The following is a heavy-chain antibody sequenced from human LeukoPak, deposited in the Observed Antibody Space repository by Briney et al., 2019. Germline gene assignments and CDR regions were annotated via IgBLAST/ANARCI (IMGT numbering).Heavy chain of an antibody. V-gene: IGHV3-23*01. D-gene: IGHD1-1*01. Sequence: GGSLRLSCTVSGFTFSPYAMSWVRQAPGKGLEWVSSISTSGGNTYYADSVKGRFTISRDNSKNTLYLQMNSLRAEDSGVYYRSKGLAPTGTTHTAAGYWGQGTLVTVSS. CDR2: ISTSGGNT. CDR1: GFTFSPYA. J-gene: IGHJ4*02. CDR3: SKGLAPTGTTHTAAGY.